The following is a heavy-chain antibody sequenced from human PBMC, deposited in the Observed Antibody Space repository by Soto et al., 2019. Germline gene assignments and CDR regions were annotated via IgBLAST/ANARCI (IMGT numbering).Heavy chain of an antibody. V-gene: IGHV1-18*01. D-gene: IGHD2-15*01. CDR3: ARDLWGGSCYPYDAFDI. CDR2: ISAYNGNT. J-gene: IGHJ3*02. Sequence: ASVKVSCKASGYTFTSYGISWVRQAPGQGLEWMGWISAYNGNTNYAQKLQGRVTMTTDTSTSTAYMELRSLRSDDTAVYYCARDLWGGSCYPYDAFDIWGQGTMVTVSS. CDR1: GYTFTSYG.